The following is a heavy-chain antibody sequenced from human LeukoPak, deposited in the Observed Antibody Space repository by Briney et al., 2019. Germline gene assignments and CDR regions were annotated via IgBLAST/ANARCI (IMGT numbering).Heavy chain of an antibody. V-gene: IGHV3-23*01. CDR3: ARGSYSSLGDY. D-gene: IGHD1-26*01. J-gene: IGHJ4*02. CDR2: ISGGGGST. Sequence: GGSLRLSCAASGFTFTSYSMNWVRQAPRKGLEWVSTISGGGGSTYYADSVKGRFTISRDNAKNSLYLQMNSLRAEDTAVYYCARGSYSSLGDYWGQGTLVTVSS. CDR1: GFTFTSYS.